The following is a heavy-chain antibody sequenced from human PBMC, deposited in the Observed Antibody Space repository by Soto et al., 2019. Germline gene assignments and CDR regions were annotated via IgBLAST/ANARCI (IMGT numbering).Heavy chain of an antibody. D-gene: IGHD6-6*01. Sequence: KPSESLSLTCTLSGGSISSSSYYWGWIRQPPGKGLEWIGSIYYSGRTYYNPSLKSRVTISVDTSKNQFSLKLSSVTAADTAVYYCARQGGYEAARTKKVDYTGQVTMCTSSS. J-gene: IGHJ4*02. V-gene: IGHV4-39*01. CDR3: ARQGGYEAARTKKVDY. CDR2: IYYSGRT. CDR1: GGSISSSSYY.